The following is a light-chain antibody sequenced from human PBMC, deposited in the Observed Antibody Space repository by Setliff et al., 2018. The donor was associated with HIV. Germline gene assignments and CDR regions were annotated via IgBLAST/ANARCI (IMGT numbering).Light chain of an antibody. V-gene: IGLV2-14*01. CDR1: SSDVGGYKF. Sequence: QSALAQPASVSGSPGQSITISCTGTSSDVGGYKFVSWYQQHAGKAPKLMIYEVSNRPSGVADRFSGSKSGSTASLTISGLQAEDEAVYYCGSYTSTTSYVFGSGTKVTVL. J-gene: IGLJ1*01. CDR2: EVS. CDR3: GSYTSTTSYV.